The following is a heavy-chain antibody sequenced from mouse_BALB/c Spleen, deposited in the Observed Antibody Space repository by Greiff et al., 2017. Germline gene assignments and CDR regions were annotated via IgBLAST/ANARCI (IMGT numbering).Heavy chain of an antibody. J-gene: IGHJ3*01. CDR2: IDPANGNT. D-gene: IGHD2-3*01. V-gene: IGHV14-3*02. Sequence: EVQLQQSGAELVKPGASVKLSCTASGFNIKDTYMHWVKQRPEQGLEWIGRIDPANGNTKYDPKFQGKATITADTSSNTAYLQLSSLTSEDTAVYYCARSDDGYSAWFAYWGQGTLVTVSA. CDR1: GFNIKDTY. CDR3: ARSDDGYSAWFAY.